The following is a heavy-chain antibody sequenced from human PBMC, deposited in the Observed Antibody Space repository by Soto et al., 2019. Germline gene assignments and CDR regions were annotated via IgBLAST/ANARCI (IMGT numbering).Heavy chain of an antibody. D-gene: IGHD6-19*01. Sequence: SETLCLTCTVSGASIIGYYWSWIRQSPGKGLEWIGSIYVYGDTYYNPSLESRVSVSVDTSKKQASLKMNSVTDADTAVYFCARSGSGLFYFDNWGQGALVTVSS. CDR2: IYVYGDT. CDR3: ARSGSGLFYFDN. V-gene: IGHV4-39*01. CDR1: GASIIGYY. J-gene: IGHJ4*02.